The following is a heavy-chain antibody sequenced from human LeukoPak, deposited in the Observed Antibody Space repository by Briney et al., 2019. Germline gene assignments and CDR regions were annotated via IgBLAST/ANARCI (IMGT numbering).Heavy chain of an antibody. CDR2: VYTSGSA. CDR3: ARALNWNDVDWFDP. J-gene: IGHJ5*02. V-gene: IGHV4-4*07. D-gene: IGHD1-1*01. CDR1: GGSISGYY. Sequence: SETLSLSCTVSGGSISGYYWSWIRQPAGKGLEWIGRVYTSGSANYNPSLKTRVTMSVDTSKNQFSLKLSSVTAADTAVYYCARALNWNDVDWFDPWGQGTLVTVSS.